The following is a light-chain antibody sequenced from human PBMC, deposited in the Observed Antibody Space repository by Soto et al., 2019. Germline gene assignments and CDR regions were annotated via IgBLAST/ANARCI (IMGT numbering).Light chain of an antibody. CDR3: QQRYSTPIT. J-gene: IGKJ4*01. CDR2: AAS. CDR1: QSISSY. Sequence: EIPMTQSPASLSSSVGDRVTITCRASQSISSYLNWYQQKPGKAPKLLIYAASSLQSGVPSRFSGSGSGTDFTLTISSLQPEDFATYYCQQRYSTPITFGGGTKVEIK. V-gene: IGKV1-39*01.